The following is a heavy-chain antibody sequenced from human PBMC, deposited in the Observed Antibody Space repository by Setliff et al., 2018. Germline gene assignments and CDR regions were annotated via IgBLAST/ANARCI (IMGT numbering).Heavy chain of an antibody. CDR2: IYTDGST. Sequence: SETLSLTCTVSGDSISRAKYYWSWIRQSAGKGLECIGRIYTDGSTKYNPSLNSRATLLIDTAKNQISLRLSSVTAADTAVYFCARVTGFSYMDVWGKGTTVTVSS. CDR3: ARVTGFSYMDV. J-gene: IGHJ6*03. CDR1: GDSISRAKYY. D-gene: IGHD3-3*01. V-gene: IGHV4-61*02.